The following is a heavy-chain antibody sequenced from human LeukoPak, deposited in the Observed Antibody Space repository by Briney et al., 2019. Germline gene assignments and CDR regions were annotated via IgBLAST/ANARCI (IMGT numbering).Heavy chain of an antibody. CDR3: ARDPSGWQHY. V-gene: IGHV1-2*02. D-gene: IGHD6-19*01. CDR1: GYTFTGYY. Sequence: ASVKVSCKASGYTFTGYYMHWVRQAPGQGLEWMGWINPNSGGTNYAQKFQGRVTMTRDTSISTAYMELSRLRFDDTAVYYCARDPSGWQHYWGQGTLVTVSS. CDR2: INPNSGGT. J-gene: IGHJ4*02.